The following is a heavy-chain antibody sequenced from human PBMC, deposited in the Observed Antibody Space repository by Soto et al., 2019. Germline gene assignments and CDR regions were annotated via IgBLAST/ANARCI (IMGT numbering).Heavy chain of an antibody. Sequence: PGGSLRLSCAASGFTFSSYSMNWVRQAPGKGLEWVSSISSSSSYIYYADSEKGRFTISRDNAKNSLYLQMNSLRAEDTAVYYCARDIVWDKGGTWGQGTLVTVSS. V-gene: IGHV3-21*01. D-gene: IGHD3-16*01. CDR2: ISSSSSYI. CDR1: GFTFSSYS. J-gene: IGHJ4*02. CDR3: ARDIVWDKGGT.